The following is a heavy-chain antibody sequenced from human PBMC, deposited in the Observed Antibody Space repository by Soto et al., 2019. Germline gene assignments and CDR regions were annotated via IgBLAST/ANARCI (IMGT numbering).Heavy chain of an antibody. Sequence: TSETLSLTCTVSGGSISSYYWSWIRQPPGKGLEWIGYIYYSGSTNYNPSLKSRVTISVDTSKNRLSLKLSSVTAADTAVYYCARRYGYYFDYWGQGTLVTVSS. CDR3: ARRYGYYFDY. J-gene: IGHJ4*02. CDR1: GGSISSYY. CDR2: IYYSGST. D-gene: IGHD4-17*01. V-gene: IGHV4-59*08.